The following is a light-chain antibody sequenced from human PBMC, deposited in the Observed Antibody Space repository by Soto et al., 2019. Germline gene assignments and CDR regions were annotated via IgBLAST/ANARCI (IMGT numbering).Light chain of an antibody. J-gene: IGKJ5*01. Sequence: DIQLTQSPSFLSASIGDRVTITCRASQGISSYLAWYQQTPGRAPKLLIYASSTLQSGVPSRFSGSGSGTEFTLTISSLQPDDFATYYCQQVNTFPVTFGQGTRLDI. CDR1: QGISSY. CDR2: ASS. CDR3: QQVNTFPVT. V-gene: IGKV1-9*01.